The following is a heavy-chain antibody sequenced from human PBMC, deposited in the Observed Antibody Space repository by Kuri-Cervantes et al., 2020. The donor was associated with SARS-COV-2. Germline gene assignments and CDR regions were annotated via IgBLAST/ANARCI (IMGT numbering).Heavy chain of an antibody. CDR2: IYHSGST. CDR1: GGSISTGGYY. V-gene: IGHV4-31*03. CDR3: VRGNAVGGGGGGDL. Sequence: SETLSLTCTVSGGSISTGGYYWTWIRQHPGKGLEWIGHIYHSGSTDYIPSLESRISISIDGSKNEFSLKLTSVTAADTAVYYCVRGNAVGGGGGGDLWGRGALVTVSS. D-gene: IGHD1-26*01. J-gene: IGHJ2*01.